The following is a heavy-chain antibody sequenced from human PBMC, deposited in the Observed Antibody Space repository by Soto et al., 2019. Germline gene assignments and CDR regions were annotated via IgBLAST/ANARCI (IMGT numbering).Heavy chain of an antibody. J-gene: IGHJ4*02. CDR3: ARDFGSGYFNPYFDY. CDR2: IWYDGSNK. Sequence: GGSLRLSCAASGFTFSSYGMHWVRQAPGKGLEWVAVIWYDGSNKYYADSVKGRFTISRDNSKNTLYLQMNSLRAEDTAVYYCARDFGSGYFNPYFDYWGQGTLVTVSS. D-gene: IGHD3-22*01. V-gene: IGHV3-33*01. CDR1: GFTFSSYG.